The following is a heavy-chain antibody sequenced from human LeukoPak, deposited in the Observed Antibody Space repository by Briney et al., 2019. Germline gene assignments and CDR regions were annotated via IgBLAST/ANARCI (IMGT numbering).Heavy chain of an antibody. CDR2: ISSSSSYI. CDR3: ARAGYDILTGYYSSVY. D-gene: IGHD3-9*01. J-gene: IGHJ4*02. V-gene: IGHV3-21*01. Sequence: GGSLKLSCAASGFTFSSYSMNWVRQAPGKGLEWVSSISSSSSYIYYADSVQGRFTISRDNAKNSLYLQMNSLRAEDTAVYYCARAGYDILTGYYSSVYWGQGTLVTVSS. CDR1: GFTFSSYS.